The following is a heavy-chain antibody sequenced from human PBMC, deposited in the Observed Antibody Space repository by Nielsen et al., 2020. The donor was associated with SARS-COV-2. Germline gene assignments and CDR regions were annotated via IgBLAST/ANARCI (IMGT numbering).Heavy chain of an antibody. CDR1: GFTVSSNY. CDR2: IYSGGST. CDR3: ARLAAAGAFYYYGMDV. D-gene: IGHD6-13*01. J-gene: IGHJ6*02. V-gene: IGHV3-66*01. Sequence: GESLKIYCAASGFTVSSNYMSWVRQAPGKGLEWVSVIYSGGSTYYADSVKGRFTISRDNSKNTLYLQMNSLRDEDTAVYYCARLAAAGAFYYYGMDVWGQGTTVTVSS.